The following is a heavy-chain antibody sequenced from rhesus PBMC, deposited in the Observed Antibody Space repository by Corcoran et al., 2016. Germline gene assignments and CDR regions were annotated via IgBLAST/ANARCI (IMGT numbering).Heavy chain of an antibody. V-gene: IGHV4S10*01. CDR1: GGSISDSYR. CDR2: IYGSSTST. D-gene: IGHD6-31*01. CDR3: ARGAAAGGH. Sequence: QVQLQESGPGVVKPSETLSLTCAVSGGSISDSYRWSWIRQPPGKGLEWIGYIYGSSTSTNYNPSLKSLVTISKDTSKSQFSLKLGSVTAADTAVYYCARGAAAGGHWGQGVLVTVSS. J-gene: IGHJ4*01.